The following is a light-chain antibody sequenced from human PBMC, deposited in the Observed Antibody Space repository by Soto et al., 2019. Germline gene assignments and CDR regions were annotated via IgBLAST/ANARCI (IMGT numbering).Light chain of an antibody. CDR1: QSVSSY. Sequence: EIVLTQSPATLSLSPGERATLSCRASQSVSSYLTWYQQKPGQAPRLLIYDASKKATDIPDRFSGSGSGTDFTLTISSLEPEDFAVYYCQQRSNWPWTFGQGTNVEIK. J-gene: IGKJ1*01. V-gene: IGKV3-11*01. CDR3: QQRSNWPWT. CDR2: DAS.